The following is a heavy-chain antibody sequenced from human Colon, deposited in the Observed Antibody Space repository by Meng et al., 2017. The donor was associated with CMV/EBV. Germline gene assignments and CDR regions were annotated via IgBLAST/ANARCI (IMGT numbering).Heavy chain of an antibody. D-gene: IGHD1-1*01. CDR3: ARAASVAVIYNPGLDV. Sequence: GESLKISCESSGSTFSIYGMHWVRQAPGKGLEWVAAISYNGGDEYYADSVKGRFTVSRDNSKNTLYLQMNSLRREDTAVYYCARAASVAVIYNPGLDVWGLGTTVTVSS. V-gene: IGHV3-30*03. CDR1: GSTFSIYG. J-gene: IGHJ6*02. CDR2: ISYNGGDE.